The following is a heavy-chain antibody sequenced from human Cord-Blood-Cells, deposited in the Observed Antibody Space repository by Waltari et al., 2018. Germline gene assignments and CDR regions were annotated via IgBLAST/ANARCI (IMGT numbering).Heavy chain of an antibody. V-gene: IGHV4-30-4*08. CDR3: ARGRVAAAGTSRDDYYYYYGMDV. D-gene: IGHD6-13*01. CDR1: GGSISSGDYY. J-gene: IGHJ6*02. Sequence: QVQLQESGPGLVKPSQTLSLTCTVSGGSISSGDYYWSWLRQPQGKGLEWRGYIYYSGSTYYNPSLKRRGTIAVDTSKNQFSRKLSSVTAAVTAGYYCARGRVAAAGTSRDDYYYYYGMDVWGQGTTVTVSS. CDR2: IYYSGST.